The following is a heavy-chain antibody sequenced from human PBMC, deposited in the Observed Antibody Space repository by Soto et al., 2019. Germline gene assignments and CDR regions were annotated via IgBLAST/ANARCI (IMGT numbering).Heavy chain of an antibody. Sequence: ASVKVSCKASGYTFTGYYMHWVRQAPGQGLEWMGWINPNSSGTNYAQKFQGWVTMTRDTSISTAYMELSRLRSDDTAVYYCARANYDILTGPLGYYYGMDVWGQGTTVTVSS. CDR1: GYTFTGYY. J-gene: IGHJ6*02. V-gene: IGHV1-2*04. CDR3: ARANYDILTGPLGYYYGMDV. D-gene: IGHD3-9*01. CDR2: INPNSSGT.